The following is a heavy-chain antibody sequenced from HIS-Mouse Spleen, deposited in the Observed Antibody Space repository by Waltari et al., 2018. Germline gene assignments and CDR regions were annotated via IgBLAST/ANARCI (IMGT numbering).Heavy chain of an antibody. CDR1: GGSFRGYY. V-gene: IGHV4-34*01. CDR2: INHSGST. CDR3: ARGAGYSSSWYGYYYYGMDV. D-gene: IGHD6-13*01. J-gene: IGHJ6*02. Sequence: QVQLQQWGAGLLKPSETLSLTCAVYGGSFRGYYWSWIRQPPGKGLEWIGEINHSGSTNYNPSLKSRVTISVDTSKNQFSLKLSSVTAADTAVYYCARGAGYSSSWYGYYYYGMDVWGQGTTVTVSS.